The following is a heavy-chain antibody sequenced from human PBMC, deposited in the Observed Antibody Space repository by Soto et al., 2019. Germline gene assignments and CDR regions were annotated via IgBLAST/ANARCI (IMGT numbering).Heavy chain of an antibody. D-gene: IGHD4-4*01. J-gene: IGHJ4*02. CDR3: ARDQIGPNYRFDY. V-gene: IGHV4-31*02. CDR1: GGSISSGGYY. CDR2: INYSGST. Sequence: VSGGSISSGGYYWSWIRQHPGKGLEWIGYINYSGSTYYNPSLKSRVTISVDTSKNQFSLRLSSVTAADTAVYYCARDQIGPNYRFDYWGQGTLVTVSS.